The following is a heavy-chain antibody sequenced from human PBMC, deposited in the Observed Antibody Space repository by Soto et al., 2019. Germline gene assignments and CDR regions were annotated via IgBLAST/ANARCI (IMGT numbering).Heavy chain of an antibody. D-gene: IGHD4-17*01. Sequence: EVQLVQSGAEVKKPGESLKISCKGSGYSFTSYWIGWVRQMPGKGLEWMGIIYPGDSDTRYSPSFQGQVTISADKSISTAYLQWSSLKASDTAMYYCARQTTYGDYPSSYYYYMDVWGKGTTVTVSS. CDR1: GYSFTSYW. CDR2: IYPGDSDT. J-gene: IGHJ6*03. CDR3: ARQTTYGDYPSSYYYYMDV. V-gene: IGHV5-51*01.